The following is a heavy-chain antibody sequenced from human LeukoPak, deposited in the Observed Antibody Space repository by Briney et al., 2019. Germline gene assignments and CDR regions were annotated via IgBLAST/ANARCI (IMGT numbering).Heavy chain of an antibody. D-gene: IGHD3-10*01. CDR2: IYPSGSS. J-gene: IGHJ4*02. CDR3: ARVVVGSGSCYRGAGSYYFDY. V-gene: IGHV4-4*07. Sequence: SETLSLTCTVSGGSISSYYWSWIRQPAGKGLEWIGRIYPSGSSNDNPSLKSRVTMSVDTSNNQFSLKVSSVTAADTAVYYCARVVVGSGSCYRGAGSYYFDYWGQGTLVTVSS. CDR1: GGSISSYY.